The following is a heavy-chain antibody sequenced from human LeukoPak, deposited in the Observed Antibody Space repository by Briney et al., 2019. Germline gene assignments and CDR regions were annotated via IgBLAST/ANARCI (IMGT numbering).Heavy chain of an antibody. CDR3: ARDRLSITMVSNFDY. CDR2: ISYDGSNK. V-gene: IGHV3-30-3*01. D-gene: IGHD3-10*01. CDR1: GFTFSSYA. J-gene: IGHJ4*02. Sequence: GGSLRLSCAASGFTFSSYAMHWVRQAPGKGLEWVAVISYDGSNKYYVDSVKGRFTISRDNSKNTLYLQMNSLRAEDTAVYYCARDRLSITMVSNFDYWGQGTLVTVSS.